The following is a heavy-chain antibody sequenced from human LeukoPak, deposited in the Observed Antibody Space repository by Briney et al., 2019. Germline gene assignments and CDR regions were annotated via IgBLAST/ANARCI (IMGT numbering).Heavy chain of an antibody. CDR3: ARAVVVIGYDY. CDR2: IIPNSGGT. V-gene: IGHV1-2*02. D-gene: IGHD2-21*01. Sequence: GASAKVSCKASGYNFTGYYMHWVRQAPGQGLEWMGWIIPNSGGTNYAQKFQGRVTMTRDTSVSTAYMELSRLRSDDTAVYYCARAVVVIGYDYWGQGTLVTVSS. CDR1: GYNFTGYY. J-gene: IGHJ4*02.